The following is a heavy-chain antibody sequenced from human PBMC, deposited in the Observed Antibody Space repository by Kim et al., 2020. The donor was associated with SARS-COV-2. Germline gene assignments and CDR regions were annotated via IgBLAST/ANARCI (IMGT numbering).Heavy chain of an antibody. D-gene: IGHD4-4*01. CDR3: ARGPNYSPFDY. J-gene: IGHJ4*02. CDR2: I. Sequence: IKHAKPVRGRFTSSRDNDKNARYLQRNSLRAEDTAVYYCARGPNYSPFDYWGQGTLVTVSS. V-gene: IGHV3-48*03.